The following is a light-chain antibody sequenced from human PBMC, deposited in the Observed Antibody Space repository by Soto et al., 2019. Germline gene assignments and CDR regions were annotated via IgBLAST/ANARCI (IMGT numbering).Light chain of an antibody. Sequence: EIVMTQSPDTLYVSPGEGATLSCRASPSVRTKLAWYQQKAGQAPGLLIYGASTRATGIPDRFSGSGSGTEFTLTISSLQSEDFAVYYCQQYGSSMITFGQGTRLEIK. J-gene: IGKJ5*01. CDR2: GAS. V-gene: IGKV3-15*01. CDR3: QQYGSSMIT. CDR1: PSVRTK.